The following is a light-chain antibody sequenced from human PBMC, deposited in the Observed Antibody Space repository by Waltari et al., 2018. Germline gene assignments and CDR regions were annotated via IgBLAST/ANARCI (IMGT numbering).Light chain of an antibody. CDR2: DAS. CDR3: QQRIDWPLT. J-gene: IGKJ4*01. Sequence: EIVLTQSPATLSLSPGERATIACRASQSVNSYLVWYQQKPGQAPRLLIYDASNRATGIPARFSGSGSGADFTLTISSLEPEDFAVYYCQQRIDWPLTFGGGTKVEVK. V-gene: IGKV3-11*01. CDR1: QSVNSY.